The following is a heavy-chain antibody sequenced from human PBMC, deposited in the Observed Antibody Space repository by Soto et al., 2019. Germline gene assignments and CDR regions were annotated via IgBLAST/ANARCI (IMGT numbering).Heavy chain of an antibody. J-gene: IGHJ6*02. CDR2: IIPIFGTA. Sequence: GASVKVSCKASGGTFSSYAISWVRQAPGQGLEWMGGIIPIFGTANYAQKFQGRVTITADESTSTAYMELSSLRSEDTAVYYCARDLRDVEYSSPPQYYYYYGMDVWGQGTTVTVSS. V-gene: IGHV1-69*13. CDR1: GGTFSSYA. D-gene: IGHD6-6*01. CDR3: ARDLRDVEYSSPPQYYYYYGMDV.